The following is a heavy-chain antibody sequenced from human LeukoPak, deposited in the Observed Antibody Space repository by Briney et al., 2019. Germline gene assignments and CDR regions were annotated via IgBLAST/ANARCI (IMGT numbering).Heavy chain of an antibody. CDR1: GFTFTSYA. V-gene: IGHV7-4-1*02. D-gene: IGHD3-3*01. CDR2: INTNTGNP. Sequence: PGRSLRLSCAASGFTFTSYAMNWVRQAPGQGLEWMGWINTNTGNPTYAQGFTGRFVFSLDTSVSTAYLQISSLKAEDTAVYYCARHPTYYDFWSGYYRQNYGMDVWGQGTTVTVSS. J-gene: IGHJ6*02. CDR3: ARHPTYYDFWSGYYRQNYGMDV.